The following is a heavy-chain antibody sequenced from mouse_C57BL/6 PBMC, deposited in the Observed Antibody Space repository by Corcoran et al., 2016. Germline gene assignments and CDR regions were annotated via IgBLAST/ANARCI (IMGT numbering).Heavy chain of an antibody. V-gene: IGHV3-6*01. D-gene: IGHD4-1*01. CDR3: ASLGY. CDR1: GYSITSGYY. CDR2: ISYDGSN. J-gene: IGHJ2*01. Sequence: DVQLQESGPGLVKPSQSLSLTCSVTGYSITSGYYWNWIRQFPGNKLEWMGYISYDGSNNYNPSLKNRISITLDTSKNQFFLKLNSVTTEDTATYYCASLGYWGQGTTLTVSS.